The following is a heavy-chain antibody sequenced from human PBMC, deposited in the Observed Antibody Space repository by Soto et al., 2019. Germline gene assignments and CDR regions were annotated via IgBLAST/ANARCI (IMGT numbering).Heavy chain of an antibody. CDR2: IYYSGST. J-gene: IGHJ5*02. V-gene: IGHV4-59*01. Sequence: PSETLSLTCTVSGGSISSYYWSWIRQPPGKGLEWIGYIYYSGSTNYNPSLKSRVTISVDTSKNQFSLKLSSATAADTAVYYCARGSPFGLPLRYFDWFPLVGYDWFDPWGQGTLVTVS. CDR1: GGSISSYY. CDR3: ARGSPFGLPLRYFDWFPLVGYDWFDP. D-gene: IGHD3-9*01.